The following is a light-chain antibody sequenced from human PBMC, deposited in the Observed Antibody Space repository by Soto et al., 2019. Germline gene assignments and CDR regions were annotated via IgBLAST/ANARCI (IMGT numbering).Light chain of an antibody. CDR1: QSVSSN. V-gene: IGKV3-15*01. Sequence: IVMTQSPVTLSVSPGERATLSCRASQSVSSNLVWYQQKPGQAPRLLISSASTRATGIPARFSGSGSGTEFTLTISSLQSEDFAVYYCQQYSNWPRTFGQGTKVDIK. J-gene: IGKJ1*01. CDR3: QQYSNWPRT. CDR2: SAS.